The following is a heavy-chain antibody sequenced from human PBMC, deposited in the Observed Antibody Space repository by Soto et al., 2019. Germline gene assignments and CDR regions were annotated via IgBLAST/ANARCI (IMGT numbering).Heavy chain of an antibody. J-gene: IGHJ6*02. V-gene: IGHV5-10-1*01. CDR1: GYSFTSYW. D-gene: IGHD3-3*01. CDR2: IDPSDSYT. Sequence: PGESLKISCKGSGYSFTSYWISWVRQMPGKGLEWMGRIDPSDSYTKYSPSFQGHVTISADKSISTAYLQWSSLKASDTAMYYCARRAGPLRLPPGYYYYYGMDVWGQGTTVTVSS. CDR3: ARRAGPLRLPPGYYYYYGMDV.